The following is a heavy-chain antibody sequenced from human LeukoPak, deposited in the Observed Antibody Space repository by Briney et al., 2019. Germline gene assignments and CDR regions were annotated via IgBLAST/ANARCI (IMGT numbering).Heavy chain of an antibody. CDR1: GGTFSSYA. Sequence: SVKVSCKASGGTFSSYAISWVRQAPGQGLEWMGGIIPIFGTANYAQKFQGRVTITADESTSTAYMELSSLRSEDTAVYYCATGPYMTMVVTLSYFDYWGQGTLVTVSS. D-gene: IGHD4-23*01. CDR2: IIPIFGTA. J-gene: IGHJ4*02. CDR3: ATGPYMTMVVTLSYFDY. V-gene: IGHV1-69*01.